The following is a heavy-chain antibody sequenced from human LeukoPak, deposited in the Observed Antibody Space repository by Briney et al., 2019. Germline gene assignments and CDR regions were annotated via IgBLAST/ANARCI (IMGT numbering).Heavy chain of an antibody. V-gene: IGHV3-21*01. CDR3: ARDFRPDY. J-gene: IGHJ4*02. CDR2: ITSSSTYI. CDR1: GFTFSNYS. Sequence: GWSLRLSCPASGFTFSNYSMNWLRQAAGKGLEWVSSITSSSTYIYYADSVKGRFTISRDNAKNSLYLQMNSLRAEDTAVYYCARDFRPDYWGQGTLVTVSS.